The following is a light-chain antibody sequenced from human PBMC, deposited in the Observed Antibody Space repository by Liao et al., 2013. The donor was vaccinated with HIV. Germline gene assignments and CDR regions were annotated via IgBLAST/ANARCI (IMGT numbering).Light chain of an antibody. CDR2: YDT. CDR1: NIGSKS. CDR3: QARDSRTVVV. J-gene: IGLJ2*01. V-gene: IGLV3-21*01. Sequence: SFVLTQPPSVSVAPGKTASITCGGSNIGSKSVHWYQQKPGQAPVLVIYYDTERPSGIPERFSGSNSGNTATLTISGTQAMDEADYYCQARDSRTVVVFGGGTKLTVL.